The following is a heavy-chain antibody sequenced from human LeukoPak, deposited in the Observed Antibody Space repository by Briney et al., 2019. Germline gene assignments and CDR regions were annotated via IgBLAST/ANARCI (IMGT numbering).Heavy chain of an antibody. CDR2: ISWNSGSI. V-gene: IGHV3-9*03. D-gene: IGHD6-25*01. J-gene: IGHJ3*02. CDR3: AKDISSGWLYDAFDI. CDR1: GFTFDDYA. Sequence: GRSLRLSCAASGFTFDDYAMHWVRQAPGKGLEWVSGISWNSGSIGYADSVKGRFTISRDNAKNSLYLQMNSLRAEDMALYYCAKDISSGWLYDAFDIWGQGTMVTVSS.